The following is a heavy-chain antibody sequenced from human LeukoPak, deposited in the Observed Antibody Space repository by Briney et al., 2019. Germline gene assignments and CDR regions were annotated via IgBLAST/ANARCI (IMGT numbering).Heavy chain of an antibody. CDR3: ARGAPRSAIFL. J-gene: IGHJ4*02. D-gene: IGHD2/OR15-2a*01. CDR2: IYYSGST. Sequence: SETLSLTCTVSGGSVSSGSYYWSWIRQPPGKGLEWIGYIYYSGSTYYNPSLKSRVTISVDTSKNQFSLKLSSVTAADTAMYYCARGAPRSAIFLWGQGTLVTVSS. V-gene: IGHV4-30-4*01. CDR1: GGSVSSGSYY.